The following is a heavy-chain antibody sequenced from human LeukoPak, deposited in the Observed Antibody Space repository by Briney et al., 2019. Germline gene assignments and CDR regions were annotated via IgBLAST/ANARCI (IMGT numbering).Heavy chain of an antibody. CDR2: ISPSGGST. V-gene: IGHV1-46*01. CDR3: ARVSVAIDY. Sequence: ASVKVSCKAFGYTFTSNYMHWVRQAPGQGPEWMGVISPSGGSTTYAQKFQGRVTLTRDMSTSTDYLELSSLRSEDTAVYYCARVSVAIDYWGQGTLVTVSS. CDR1: GYTFTSNY. D-gene: IGHD6-19*01. J-gene: IGHJ4*02.